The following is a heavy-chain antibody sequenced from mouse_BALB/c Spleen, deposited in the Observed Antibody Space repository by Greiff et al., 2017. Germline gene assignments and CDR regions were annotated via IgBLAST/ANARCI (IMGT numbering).Heavy chain of an antibody. CDR2: INPGSGGT. V-gene: IGHV1-54*01. Sequence: VQLQQSGAELVRPGTSVKVSCKASGYAFTNYLIEWVKQRPGQGLEWIGVINPGSGGTNYNEKYKGKATLTADKSSSTAYMQLSSLTSDDSAVYFCARNSDYAMDYWGQGTSVTVSS. J-gene: IGHJ4*01. CDR1: GYAFTNYL. CDR3: ARNSDYAMDY.